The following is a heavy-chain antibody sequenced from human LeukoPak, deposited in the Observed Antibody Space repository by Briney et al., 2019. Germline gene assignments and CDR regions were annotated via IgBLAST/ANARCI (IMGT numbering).Heavy chain of an antibody. CDR1: GFTVSSNY. V-gene: IGHV3-66*01. J-gene: IGHJ4*02. CDR2: IYSGGST. CDR3: AREASLGSSGWQADY. D-gene: IGHD6-19*01. Sequence: GSLILSCAASGFTVSSNYMSWVRQAAGRGVEWGAVIYSGGSTYYADSVKGRFTISRDNSKNTLYLQMNSLRAEDTAVYYCAREASLGSSGWQADYWGQGTLVTVSS.